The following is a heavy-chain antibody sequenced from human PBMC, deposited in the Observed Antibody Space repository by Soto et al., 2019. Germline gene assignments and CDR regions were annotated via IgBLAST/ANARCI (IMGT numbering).Heavy chain of an antibody. CDR3: AKDGDYGDYPKDFDY. V-gene: IGHV3-23*01. J-gene: IGHJ4*02. CDR2: ISGSGGST. D-gene: IGHD4-17*01. CDR1: GFTFSSYA. Sequence: EVQLLESGGGLVQPGGSLRLSCAASGFTFSSYAMSWVRQAPGKGLEWVSAISGSGGSTYYADSVKGRFTISRDNSKNPLYLQMNSLRAEDTAVYYCAKDGDYGDYPKDFDYWGQGTLVTVSS.